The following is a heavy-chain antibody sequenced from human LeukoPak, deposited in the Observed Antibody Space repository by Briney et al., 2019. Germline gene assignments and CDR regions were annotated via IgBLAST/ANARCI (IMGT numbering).Heavy chain of an antibody. D-gene: IGHD3-22*01. V-gene: IGHV4-61*01. J-gene: IGHJ5*02. CDR3: ARAPDSSGYYPNWFDP. CDR2: IYYSGST. Sequence: SETLSLTCTVSGGSVSSGSYYWSWIRQPPGKGLEWIGYIYYSGSTNYNPSLKSRVTISLDTSKNQFSLKLSSVTAADTAVYYCARAPDSSGYYPNWFDPWGQGTLVTVSS. CDR1: GGSVSSGSYY.